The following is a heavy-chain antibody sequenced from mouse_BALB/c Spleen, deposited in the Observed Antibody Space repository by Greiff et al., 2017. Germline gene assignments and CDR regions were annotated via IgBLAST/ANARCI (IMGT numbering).Heavy chain of an antibody. V-gene: IGHV5-9-1*01. D-gene: IGHD2-1*01. J-gene: IGHJ4*01. CDR3: ARLVYYDAMDY. Sequence: EVMLVESGGGLVKPGGSLKLSCAASGFTFSSYAMSWVRQTPEKRLEWVATISSGGSYTYYPDSVKGRFTISRDNAKNTLYLQMSSLRSEDTAMYYCARLVYYDAMDYWGQGTSVTVSS. CDR2: ISSGGSYT. CDR1: GFTFSSYA.